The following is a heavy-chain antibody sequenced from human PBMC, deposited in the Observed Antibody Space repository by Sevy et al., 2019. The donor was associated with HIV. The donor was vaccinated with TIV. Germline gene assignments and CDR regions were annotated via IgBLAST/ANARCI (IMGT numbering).Heavy chain of an antibody. CDR1: GFAFSNFA. V-gene: IGHV3-23*01. CDR3: ATDSPYTKIVKVAATRVLDN. CDR2: ITESAAAT. Sequence: GGSLRLSCAASGFAFSNFAMTWVRQSPGKGLEWVSTITESAAATYYAASVKGRFTISRDNSNNTLFLLLNSLRPEDTAVYFCATDSPYTKIVKVAATRVLDNWGQRTLVTVSS. J-gene: IGHJ4*02. D-gene: IGHD1-26*01.